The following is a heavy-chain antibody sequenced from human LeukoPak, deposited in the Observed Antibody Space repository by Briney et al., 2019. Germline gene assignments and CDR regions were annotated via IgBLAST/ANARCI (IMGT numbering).Heavy chain of an antibody. J-gene: IGHJ6*03. CDR2: MKPNSGNT. V-gene: IGHV1-8*03. CDR3: ARGDYVFWGASRYYMDV. D-gene: IGHD4-17*01. CDR1: GYTFTSYD. Sequence: ASVKVSCKASGYTFTSYDINWVRQATGQGLEWMRWMKPNSGNTGYAQKFQGRVTITRNTSISTAYMELSSLRSEDTAVYYCARGDYVFWGASRYYMDVWGKGTTVTVSS.